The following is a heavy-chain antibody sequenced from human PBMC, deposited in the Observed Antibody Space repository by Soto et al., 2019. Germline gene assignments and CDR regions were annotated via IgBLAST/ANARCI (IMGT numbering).Heavy chain of an antibody. V-gene: IGHV3-30-3*01. D-gene: IGHD3-16*01. CDR1: GFTFSSYA. J-gene: IGHJ4*02. Sequence: GGSLRLSCAASGFTFSSYAMHWVRQAPGKGLEWVAVISYDGSNKYYADSVKGRFTISRDNSKNTLYLQMNSLRAEDTAVYYCARDYAWDPWALGFAFDYWGQGTLVTVSS. CDR2: ISYDGSNK. CDR3: ARDYAWDPWALGFAFDY.